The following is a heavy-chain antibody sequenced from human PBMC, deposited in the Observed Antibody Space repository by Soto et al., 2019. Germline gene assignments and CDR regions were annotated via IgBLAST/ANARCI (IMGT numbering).Heavy chain of an antibody. D-gene: IGHD1-26*01. CDR2: IYYSGST. V-gene: IGHV4-31*03. CDR3: ARARGIVGATPRSHMDV. CDR1: GGSISSGGYY. J-gene: IGHJ6*02. Sequence: SETLSLTCTVSGGSISSGGYYWSWIRRHPGKGLEWIGYIYYSGSTYYNPSLKSRVTISVDTSKNQFSLKLSSVTAADTAVYYCARARGIVGATPRSHMDVWGQGTTVTVSS.